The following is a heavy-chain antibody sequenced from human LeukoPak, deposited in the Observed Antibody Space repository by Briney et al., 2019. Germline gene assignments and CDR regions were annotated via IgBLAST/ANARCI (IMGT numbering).Heavy chain of an antibody. V-gene: IGHV6-1*01. CDR2: TYYRSKLYN. D-gene: IGHD3-10*01. CDR3: ARVGSESAYGMDV. CDR1: GDSFSSNSAA. J-gene: IGHJ6*02. Sequence: SQTLSLTCAISGDSFSSNSAAWNWIRQSPSRGLEWLGRTYYRSKLYNDYAVSVKSLVTINTDTSKNQFSLQLNSVTPEDTAAYYCARVGSESAYGMDVWGQGTTVTVSS.